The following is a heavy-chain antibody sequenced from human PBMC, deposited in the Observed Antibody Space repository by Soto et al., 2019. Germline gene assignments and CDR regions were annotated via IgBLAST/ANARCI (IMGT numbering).Heavy chain of an antibody. D-gene: IGHD3-22*01. CDR1: GFTFSSYA. CDR3: SKGDISGSWGVPYFDY. J-gene: IGHJ4*02. V-gene: IGHV3-23*01. Sequence: EVQLLESGGGLVQPGGSLRLSCAASGFTFSSYAMHWVRQAPGKGLEWVSTISGSGGRKYYADSVKGRFTISRDNSKNTLYLQMNSLSAEDTAVYYCSKGDISGSWGVPYFDYWGQGTLVTVSS. CDR2: ISGSGGRK.